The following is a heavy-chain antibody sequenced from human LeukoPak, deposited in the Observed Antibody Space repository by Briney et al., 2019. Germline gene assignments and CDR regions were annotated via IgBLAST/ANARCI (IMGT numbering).Heavy chain of an antibody. CDR2: INTNTGNP. V-gene: IGHV7-4-1*02. CDR1: GYTFTSYA. D-gene: IGHD6-13*01. Sequence: ASVKVSCKASGYTFTSYAMNWVRQAPGQGLEWMGWINTNTGNPTYAQGFTGRFVFSLDTSVSTAYPQISSLKAEDTAVYYCAREDYSSSWYKWFDPWGQGTLVTVSS. J-gene: IGHJ5*02. CDR3: AREDYSSSWYKWFDP.